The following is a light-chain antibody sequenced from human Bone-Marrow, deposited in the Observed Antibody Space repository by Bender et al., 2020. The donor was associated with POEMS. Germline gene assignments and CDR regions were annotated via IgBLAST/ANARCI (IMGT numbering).Light chain of an antibody. Sequence: QSALTQPASVSGSPGRSITISCTGPAINFGNYNLVSWYHQVPGKAPRLIIYYVSQRPSGVSPRFFGSKSGDTASLAISGLQAEDEADYYCCSYAGTPMFVFGTGTKVTV. CDR2: YVS. CDR3: CSYAGTPMFV. J-gene: IGLJ1*01. V-gene: IGLV2-23*02. CDR1: AINFGNYNL.